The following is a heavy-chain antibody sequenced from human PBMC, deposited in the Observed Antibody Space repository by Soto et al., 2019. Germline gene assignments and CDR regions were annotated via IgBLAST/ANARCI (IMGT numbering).Heavy chain of an antibody. D-gene: IGHD6-19*01. CDR2: INPNSGGT. J-gene: IGHJ4*02. V-gene: IGHV1-2*04. Sequence: ASVKVSCKASGYTFTGYYMHWVRQAPGQGLEWMGWINPNSGGTNYAQKFQGWVTMTRDTSISTAYMELSRLRSDDTAVYYCARDPGVGAVAGVCYDYWGQGTLVTVSS. CDR1: GYTFTGYY. CDR3: ARDPGVGAVAGVCYDY.